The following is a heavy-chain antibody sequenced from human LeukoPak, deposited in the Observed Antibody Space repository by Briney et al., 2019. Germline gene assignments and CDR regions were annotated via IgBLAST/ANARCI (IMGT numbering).Heavy chain of an antibody. J-gene: IGHJ6*03. D-gene: IGHD3-10*01. V-gene: IGHV3-30*02. CDR2: IRYDGSNK. CDR1: GFTFSSYG. Sequence: SGGSLRLSCAASGFTFSSYGMHWVRQAPGKGLEWVAFIRYDGSNKYYADSVKGRFTISRDNSKSTLYLQMNSLRAEDTAVYYCAKEAYYYGSGSYYRQPYPPIYYYYYMDVWGKGTTVTISS. CDR3: AKEAYYYGSGSYYRQPYPPIYYYYYMDV.